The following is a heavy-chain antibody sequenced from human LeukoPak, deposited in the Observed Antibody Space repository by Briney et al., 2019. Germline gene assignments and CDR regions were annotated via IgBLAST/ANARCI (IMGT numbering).Heavy chain of an antibody. Sequence: ETLSLTCTVSGGSISSSSYYWGWIRQSPGKGLEWIVSIYYSGSTYYNPSLKSRVTISVDTSNNQFSLKVSSVTAAETAVYYCARPALGAFDIWGQGTMVTVSS. CDR2: IYYSGST. V-gene: IGHV4-39*01. CDR3: ARPALGAFDI. CDR1: GGSISSSSYY. D-gene: IGHD2-15*01. J-gene: IGHJ3*02.